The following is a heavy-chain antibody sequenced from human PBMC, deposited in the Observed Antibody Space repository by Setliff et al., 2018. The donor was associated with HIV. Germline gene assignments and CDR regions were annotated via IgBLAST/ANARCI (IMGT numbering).Heavy chain of an antibody. V-gene: IGHV3-7*01. Sequence: SCAASGFTFSSAWMSWVRQAPGKGLESVANVKQDGTETLYVDSVKGRFTISRDNANNLVYLQMNSLRVEDTAVYFCARWGSGSYERVFDYWGQGMLVTVSS. CDR3: ARWGSGSYERVFDY. D-gene: IGHD1-26*01. CDR2: VKQDGTET. CDR1: GFTFSSAW. J-gene: IGHJ4*02.